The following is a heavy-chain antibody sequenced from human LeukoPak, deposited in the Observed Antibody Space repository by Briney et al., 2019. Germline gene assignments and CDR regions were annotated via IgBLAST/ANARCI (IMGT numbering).Heavy chain of an antibody. CDR2: INSYGSST. Sequence: GGSLRLSCAASGFTFSNYWMHWVRQTPGKGLVWVSRINSYGSSTSYADSVKGRFTISRDDAKNTLYLQMNSLRAEDTAVYYCTSTLHSYCGGDCLGYWGQGTLVTVSS. V-gene: IGHV3-74*01. D-gene: IGHD2-21*02. CDR1: GFTFSNYW. J-gene: IGHJ4*02. CDR3: TSTLHSYCGGDCLGY.